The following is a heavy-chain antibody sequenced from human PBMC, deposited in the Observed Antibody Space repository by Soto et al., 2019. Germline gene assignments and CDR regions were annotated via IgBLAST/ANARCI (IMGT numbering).Heavy chain of an antibody. Sequence: SETLSLTCTVSGGSISSGGYYWSWIRQHPGKGLEWIGYIYYSGSTYYNPSLKSRVTISVDTSKNQFSLKLSSVTAADTAVYYCAGLKGSGYYYWGQGTLVTVSS. J-gene: IGHJ4*02. CDR2: IYYSGST. V-gene: IGHV4-31*03. CDR3: AGLKGSGYYY. D-gene: IGHD3-22*01. CDR1: GGSISSGGYY.